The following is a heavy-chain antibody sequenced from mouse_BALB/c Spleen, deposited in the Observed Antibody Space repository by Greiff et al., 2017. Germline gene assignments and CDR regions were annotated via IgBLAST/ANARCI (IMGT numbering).Heavy chain of an antibody. CDR1: GFTFSSYA. V-gene: IGHV5-6-5*01. CDR3: ARVSRDWYFDV. D-gene: IGHD1-1*01. Sequence: EVQRVESGGGLVKPGGSLKLSCAASGFTFSSYAMSWVRQTPEKRLEWVASISSGGSTYYPDSVKGRFTISRDNARNILYLQMSSLRSEDTAMYYCARVSRDWYFDVWGAGTTVTVSS. CDR2: ISSGGST. J-gene: IGHJ1*01.